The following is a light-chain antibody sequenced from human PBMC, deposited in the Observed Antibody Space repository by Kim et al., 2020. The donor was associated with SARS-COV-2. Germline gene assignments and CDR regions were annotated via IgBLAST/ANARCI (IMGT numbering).Light chain of an antibody. J-gene: IGKJ2*01. CDR3: QQYNSYRYT. Sequence: DIQMTQSPSTLSASVGDRVTITCRASQSISSWLAWYQQKPGKAPKLLIYKASSLESGVPSRFSGSGSGTEFTLTISSLQPDDFATSYCQQYNSYRYTFGQGTKLEI. CDR1: QSISSW. V-gene: IGKV1-5*03. CDR2: KAS.